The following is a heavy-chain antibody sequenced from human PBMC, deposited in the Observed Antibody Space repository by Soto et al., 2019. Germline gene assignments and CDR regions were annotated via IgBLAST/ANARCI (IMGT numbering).Heavy chain of an antibody. CDR3: ASLYEYTFWGN. CDR1: GGSISSRTYY. J-gene: IGHJ4*02. CDR2: YSYTGST. V-gene: IGHV4-39*02. Sequence: QLQLQESGPGLVKPSETLSLACTVSGGSISSRTYYWGWIRQPPGKGLEWIGSYSYTGSTYYSPTLKGLVTITVDTSKNHFSLTLSSVTGADTAVYYCASLYEYTFWGNWGQGTLVTVSS. D-gene: IGHD3-16*01.